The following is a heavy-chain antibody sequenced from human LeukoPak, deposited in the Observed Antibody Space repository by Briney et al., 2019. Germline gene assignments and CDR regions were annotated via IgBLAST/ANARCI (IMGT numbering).Heavy chain of an antibody. D-gene: IGHD3-3*01. CDR3: ARDWLEWLSRPIYYYYGMDV. J-gene: IGHJ6*02. V-gene: IGHV3-33*01. Sequence: GGSLRLSCAASGFTFSSYGMHWVRQAPGKGLEWVAVIWYDGSNKYYADSVKGRFTISRDNSKNTLYLQMNSLRAEDTAVYYCARDWLEWLSRPIYYYYGMDVWGQGTTVTVSS. CDR2: IWYDGSNK. CDR1: GFTFSSYG.